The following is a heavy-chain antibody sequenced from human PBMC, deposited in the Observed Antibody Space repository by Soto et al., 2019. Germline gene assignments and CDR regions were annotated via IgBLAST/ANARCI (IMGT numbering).Heavy chain of an antibody. D-gene: IGHD5-18*01. CDR1: GYTFTGYY. CDR3: AREPIGVNTATGLGPYAFDI. Sequence: ASVKVSCKASGYTFTGYYMHWVRQAPGQGLEWMGWINPNRGGTNYAQKYQGWVTMTRDTSISTAYMELSRLRSDDTAVYYCAREPIGVNTATGLGPYAFDIWGQGTMVTVSS. CDR2: INPNRGGT. J-gene: IGHJ3*02. V-gene: IGHV1-2*04.